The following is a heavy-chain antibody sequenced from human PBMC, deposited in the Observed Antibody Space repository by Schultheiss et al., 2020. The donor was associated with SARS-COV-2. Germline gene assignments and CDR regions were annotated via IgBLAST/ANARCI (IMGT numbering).Heavy chain of an antibody. Sequence: GGSLRLSCAASGFTFDDYAMHWVRQAPGKGLEWVSGISWNSGSIGYADSVKGRFTISRDNAKNSLYLQMNSLRAEDTAVYYCARVQWLRRGFDYWGQGTLVTVSS. CDR3: ARVQWLRRGFDY. V-gene: IGHV3-9*01. J-gene: IGHJ4*02. CDR1: GFTFDDYA. D-gene: IGHD6-19*01. CDR2: ISWNSGSI.